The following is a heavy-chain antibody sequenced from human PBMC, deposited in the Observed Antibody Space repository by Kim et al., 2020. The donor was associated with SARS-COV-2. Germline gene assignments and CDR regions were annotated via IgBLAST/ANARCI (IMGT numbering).Heavy chain of an antibody. CDR2: ISSSSSTI. V-gene: IGHV3-48*02. CDR1: GFTFSSYS. Sequence: GGSLRLSCAASGFTFSSYSMNWVRQAPGKGLEWVSYISSSSSTIYYADSVKGRFTISRDNAKNSLYLQMNSLRDDDTAVYYCARCVSGYYDILTGFSGCYGMDVWGQGTTVTVSS. J-gene: IGHJ6*02. D-gene: IGHD3-9*01. CDR3: ARCVSGYYDILTGFSGCYGMDV.